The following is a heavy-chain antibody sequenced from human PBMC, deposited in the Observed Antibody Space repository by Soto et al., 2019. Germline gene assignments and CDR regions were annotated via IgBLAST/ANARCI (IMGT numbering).Heavy chain of an antibody. CDR1: GFTFSSYA. CDR2: ISYDGSNK. CDR3: ARGLRLGDAGGMDV. V-gene: IGHV3-30-3*01. J-gene: IGHJ6*02. Sequence: GGSLRLSCAASGFTFSSYAMHWVRQAPGEGLEWVAVISYDGSNKYYADSVKGRFTISRDNSKNTLYLQMNSLRAEDTAVYYCARGLRLGDAGGMDVWGQGTTVTVSS. D-gene: IGHD3-16*01.